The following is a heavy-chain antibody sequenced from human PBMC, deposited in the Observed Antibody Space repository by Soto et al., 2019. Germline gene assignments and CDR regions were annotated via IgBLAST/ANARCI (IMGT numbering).Heavy chain of an antibody. Sequence: EARLLESGGGLIQPGGSLRLSCEASGFNFGAYAMSWVRQAPGKGLEWVSGISGSSSGTYYTDSVKGRFTISRDNFKNTVYLQMNSLRGEDTAVYYCAKDRSENFWVYYYAMDVWGQGTAVTVSS. D-gene: IGHD6-19*01. CDR1: GFNFGAYA. V-gene: IGHV3-23*01. CDR3: AKDRSENFWVYYYAMDV. J-gene: IGHJ6*02. CDR2: ISGSSSGT.